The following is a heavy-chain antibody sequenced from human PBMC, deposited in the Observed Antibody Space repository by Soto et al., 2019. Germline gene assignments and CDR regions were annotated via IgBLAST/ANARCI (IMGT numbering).Heavy chain of an antibody. Sequence: SLRLSCTASGFTFGDYAMSWFRQAPGKGLEWVGFIRSKAYGGTTEYAASVKGRFTISRDDSKSIAYLQMNSLKTEDTAVYYCTRVDYYDSSGYSQDKYYYYGMDVWGQGTTVTV. D-gene: IGHD3-22*01. CDR1: GFTFGDYA. CDR3: TRVDYYDSSGYSQDKYYYYGMDV. V-gene: IGHV3-49*03. CDR2: IRSKAYGGTT. J-gene: IGHJ6*02.